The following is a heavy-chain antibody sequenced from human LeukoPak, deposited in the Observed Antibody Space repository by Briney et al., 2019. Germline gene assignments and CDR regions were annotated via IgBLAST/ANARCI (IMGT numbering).Heavy chain of an antibody. Sequence: ASVKVSCTAFGYSFASYGMSWVRQAPGQRLEWLAWISVSTGNTQYAQKLQGRVTLTTDTSTSTAYMELRSLRSADTAVYYCARRRDSSLEVWGQGTTVTVSS. D-gene: IGHD3-22*01. CDR1: GYSFASYG. CDR3: ARRRDSSLEV. V-gene: IGHV1-18*01. CDR2: ISVSTGNT. J-gene: IGHJ6*02.